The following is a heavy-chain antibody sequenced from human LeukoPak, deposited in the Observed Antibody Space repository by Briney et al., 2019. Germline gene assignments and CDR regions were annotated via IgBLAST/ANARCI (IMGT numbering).Heavy chain of an antibody. J-gene: IGHJ5*02. CDR3: ARSHTSLNWFDP. Sequence: PGESLKISCKGSGYSFTSYWMGWVRQMPGKGLEWMGIIYPSDSDARYNPSFQGQVTISADKSISTAYLQWSSLKASDTAMYFCARSHTSLNWFDPWGQGTLVTVSS. V-gene: IGHV5-51*01. CDR2: IYPSDSDA. CDR1: GYSFTSYW.